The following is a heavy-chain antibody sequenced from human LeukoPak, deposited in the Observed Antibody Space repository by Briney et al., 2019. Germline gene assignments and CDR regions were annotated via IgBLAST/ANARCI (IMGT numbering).Heavy chain of an antibody. CDR3: TTLTGYYSSLIYAFNI. CDR2: IRSKAKSYAT. CDR1: GFTFSGSA. V-gene: IGHV3-73*01. Sequence: GGSLRLSCAASGFTFSGSAMHWVRQASGKGLEWVGRIRSKAKSYATAYAASVKGRFTISRDDSKNTAYLQMNSLKTEDTAVYYCTTLTGYYSSLIYAFNIWGQGTMVTVSS. D-gene: IGHD3-9*01. J-gene: IGHJ3*02.